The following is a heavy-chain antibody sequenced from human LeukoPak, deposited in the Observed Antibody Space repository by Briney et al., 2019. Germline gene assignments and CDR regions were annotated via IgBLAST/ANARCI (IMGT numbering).Heavy chain of an antibody. V-gene: IGHV4-4*07. CDR3: ARGATAASYWYFDL. D-gene: IGHD1-1*01. CDR1: GGSISSYY. CDR2: VYTSGST. Sequence: SETLSLTCTVSGGSISSYYWSWIRQPAGKGLEWIGRVYTSGSTNYNPSLKSRLTMSVDTSKNQCSLKLSSVTAADTAVYYCARGATAASYWYFDLWGRGTLVTVSS. J-gene: IGHJ2*01.